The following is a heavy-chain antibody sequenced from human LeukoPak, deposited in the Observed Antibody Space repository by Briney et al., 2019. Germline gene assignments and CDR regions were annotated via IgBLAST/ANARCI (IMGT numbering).Heavy chain of an antibody. D-gene: IGHD5-18*01. CDR3: ARLDTAMVVY. CDR2: IYYSGST. CDR1: GGSISSYY. J-gene: IGHJ4*02. Sequence: PSETLSLTGTVSGGSISSYYWSWIRQPPGKGLEWIGYIYYSGSTNYNPSLKSRVTISVDTSKNQFSLKLSSVTAADTAVYYCARLDTAMVVYWGQGTLVTVSS. V-gene: IGHV4-59*08.